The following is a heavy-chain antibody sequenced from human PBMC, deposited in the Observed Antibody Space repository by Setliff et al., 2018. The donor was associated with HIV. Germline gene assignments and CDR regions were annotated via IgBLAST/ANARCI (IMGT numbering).Heavy chain of an antibody. D-gene: IGHD2-15*01. CDR3: ARNPCSGGSCPDAFDI. Sequence: PSETLSLTCTVSGGSISSYYWSWIRQPPGKGLEWIGYIYYSGSTNYNPSLKSRVTIPVDTSKNQFSLKLSSVTAADTAVYYCARNPCSGGSCPDAFDIWGQGTMVT. CDR2: IYYSGST. J-gene: IGHJ3*02. V-gene: IGHV4-59*01. CDR1: GGSISSYY.